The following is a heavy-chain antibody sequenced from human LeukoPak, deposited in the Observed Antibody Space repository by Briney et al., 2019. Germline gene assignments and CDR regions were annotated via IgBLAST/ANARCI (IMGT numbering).Heavy chain of an antibody. CDR2: IIPILGIA. D-gene: IGHD3-22*01. CDR1: GGTFSSYA. CDR3: ARAADYYDSSGYRDAYFQH. J-gene: IGHJ1*01. Sequence: SVKVSCKASGGTFSSYAISWVRQAPGQGLEWMGRIIPILGIANYAQKFQGRVTITADKSTSTAYMELSSLRSEDTAVYYCARAADYYDSSGYRDAYFQHWGQGTLVTVSS. V-gene: IGHV1-69*04.